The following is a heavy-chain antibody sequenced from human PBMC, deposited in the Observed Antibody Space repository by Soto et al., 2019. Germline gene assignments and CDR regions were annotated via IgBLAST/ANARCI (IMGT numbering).Heavy chain of an antibody. J-gene: IGHJ4*02. CDR1: GGSISGHY. CDR2: IIYAGST. Sequence: SETLSLTCTVSGGSISGHYWVWIRQSPGKGLEWIGYIIYAGSTNYHPSLKSRVTLSADTSKNQFSLRLSSVAAADTAVYYCARVGSSGWSPDYWGQGTLVTVSS. CDR3: ARVGSSGWSPDY. D-gene: IGHD6-19*01. V-gene: IGHV4-59*11.